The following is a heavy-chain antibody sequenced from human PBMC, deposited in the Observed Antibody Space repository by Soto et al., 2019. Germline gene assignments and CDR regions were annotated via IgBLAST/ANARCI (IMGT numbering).Heavy chain of an antibody. CDR3: ARETLRDAIDI. J-gene: IGHJ3*02. Sequence: EGSLRLSCVASRFDFRSYEMNWVRQAPGKGLEWVSNIRANDESIYYADSVKGRVSVSRDNAKNSLFLEMNSLRVDDTAVYYCARETLRDAIDIWGQGTMVTVSS. V-gene: IGHV3-48*03. CDR2: IRANDESI. CDR1: RFDFRSYE.